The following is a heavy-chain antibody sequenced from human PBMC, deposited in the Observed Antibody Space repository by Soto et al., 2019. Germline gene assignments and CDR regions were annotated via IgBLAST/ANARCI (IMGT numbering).Heavy chain of an antibody. CDR1: GDSISSGYY. J-gene: IGHJ4*02. CDR3: ARTTAVPNTLRSRYFFDY. V-gene: IGHV4-38-2*01. Sequence: SETLSLTCAVSGDSISSGYYWAWIRQPPGKGLEWIGSIYHSGTTYYNPSLKSRVTISVDLSKNRFSLRLSSVTTADTALYYCARTTAVPNTLRSRYFFDYWGQGTLVTVSS. CDR2: IYHSGTT. D-gene: IGHD4-17*01.